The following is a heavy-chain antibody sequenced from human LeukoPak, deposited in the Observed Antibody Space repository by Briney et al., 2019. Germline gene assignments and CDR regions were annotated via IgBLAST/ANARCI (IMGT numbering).Heavy chain of an antibody. D-gene: IGHD4-17*01. CDR1: GFTFGGFT. Sequence: GGSLRLSCAASGFTFGGFTMAWVRQTPRKGLEWLSGILADADGGRTYYADSVKGRFTISQDNSKNTLYLQMNNLRADDTAVYFCAKDLNYGDGRWEFDPWGQGTLVTV. J-gene: IGHJ5*02. CDR3: AKDLNYGDGRWEFDP. CDR2: ILADADGGRT. V-gene: IGHV3-23*01.